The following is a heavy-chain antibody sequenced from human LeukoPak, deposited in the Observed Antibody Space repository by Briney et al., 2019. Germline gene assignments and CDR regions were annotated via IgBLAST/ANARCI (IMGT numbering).Heavy chain of an antibody. D-gene: IGHD3-22*01. CDR1: GFTSSSYG. V-gene: IGHV3-23*01. Sequence: GGSLRLSCAASGFTSSSYGMSWVRQAPGKGLVWVSGISASGGSTYYGDSVKGRFTISRDKSKNTLYLQMNSLRAEDTAVYYCAMGSGFYRYFDYWGQGTLVTVSS. CDR3: AMGSGFYRYFDY. CDR2: ISASGGST. J-gene: IGHJ4*02.